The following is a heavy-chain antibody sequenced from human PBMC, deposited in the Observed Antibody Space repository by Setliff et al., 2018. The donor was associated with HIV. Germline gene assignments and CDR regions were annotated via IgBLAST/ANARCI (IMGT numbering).Heavy chain of an antibody. J-gene: IGHJ4*02. CDR3: ARRRGPMVRGVDPAPPFFFDY. V-gene: IGHV4-34*01. CDR2: VNHSGTT. Sequence: SETLSLTCAVYGAPLNGFFWSWVRQRPERGLEWIGEVNHSGTTNYNLSLKSRVTISVDTSKNQFSLRVKSVTAGDTGLYFCARRRGPMVRGVDPAPPFFFDYWGQGTPVTVSS. D-gene: IGHD3-10*01. CDR1: GAPLNGFF.